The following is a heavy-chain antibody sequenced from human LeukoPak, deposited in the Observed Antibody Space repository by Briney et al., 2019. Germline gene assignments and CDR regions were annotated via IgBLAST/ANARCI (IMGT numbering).Heavy chain of an antibody. V-gene: IGHV3-53*01. CDR2: IYSGENP. D-gene: IGHD3-3*01. J-gene: IGHJ4*02. Sequence: TGGSLRLSCAASGFTVSSNYMSWVRQAPGKGLEWVSVIYSGENPYYADSVKGRFTISRDNSKNAVYLQMNSLRVEDTAVYYCARTNFWSGHWGQGTLVTVSS. CDR3: ARTNFWSGH. CDR1: GFTVSSNY.